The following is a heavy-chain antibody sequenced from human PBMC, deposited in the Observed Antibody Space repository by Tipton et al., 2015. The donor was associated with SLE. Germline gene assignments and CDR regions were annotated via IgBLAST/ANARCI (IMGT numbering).Heavy chain of an antibody. CDR1: GFTFSSYA. V-gene: IGHV3-30-3*01. CDR2: ISYDGSNK. D-gene: IGHD3-9*01. CDR3: ARDQPYYDILTGGYFDY. J-gene: IGHJ4*02. Sequence: SLRLSCAASGFTFSSYAMHWVRQAPGKGLEWVAFISYDGSNKYYADSVKGRFTISRDNSKNTLYLQMNSLRAEDTAVYYCARDQPYYDILTGGYFDYWGQGTLVTVSS.